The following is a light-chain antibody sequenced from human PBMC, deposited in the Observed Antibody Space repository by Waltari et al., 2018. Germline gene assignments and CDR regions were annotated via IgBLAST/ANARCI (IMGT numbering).Light chain of an antibody. CDR3: QQYNTYPVT. V-gene: IGKV1-5*03. J-gene: IGKJ1*01. CDR1: QNINSW. Sequence: DIQMTQSPSTLSASVGDRVTITCRASQNINSWLAWYQQKPGKAPELLIYRASILESGVPLRSSGSGSGTECTLPFRSRQPDDFTTQLCQQYNTYPVTFGQGTTVDI. CDR2: RAS.